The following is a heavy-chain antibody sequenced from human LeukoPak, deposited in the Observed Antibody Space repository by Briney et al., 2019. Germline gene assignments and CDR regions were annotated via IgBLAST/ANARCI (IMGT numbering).Heavy chain of an antibody. CDR3: ARRAGGYSHPYDY. J-gene: IGHJ4*02. Sequence: AGGSLRLSCAASGFTFSDYYMSWIRQAPGKGLEWVSYISSSGSTIFYADSVKGRFTISRDNSKNTLYLQMNSLRAEDTAVYYCARRAGGYSHPYDYWGQGILVTVSS. D-gene: IGHD4-23*01. CDR2: ISSSGSTI. V-gene: IGHV3-11*01. CDR1: GFTFSDYY.